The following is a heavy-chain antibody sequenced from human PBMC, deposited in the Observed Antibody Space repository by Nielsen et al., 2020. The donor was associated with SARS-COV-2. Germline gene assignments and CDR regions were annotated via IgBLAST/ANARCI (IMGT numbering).Heavy chain of an antibody. CDR3: EGPYYDSSGYSPNFDY. V-gene: IGHV3-23*01. Sequence: GESLKISCAASGFIFSSYGMSWVRQAPGKGLEWVSAISGSGGSTYYADSVKGRFTISRDNSKNTLYLQMNSLRAEDTAVYYCEGPYYDSSGYSPNFDYWGQGTLVTVSS. CDR1: GFIFSSYG. D-gene: IGHD3-22*01. J-gene: IGHJ4*02. CDR2: ISGSGGST.